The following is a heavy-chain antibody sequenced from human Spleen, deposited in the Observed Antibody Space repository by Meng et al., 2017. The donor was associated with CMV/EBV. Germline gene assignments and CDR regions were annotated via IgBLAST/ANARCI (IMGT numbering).Heavy chain of an antibody. CDR1: GGSFSGYY. D-gene: IGHD4-11*01. CDR2: IYYSGST. CDR3: ARGAHDYSNYHYYYYGMDV. V-gene: IGHV4-34*01. J-gene: IGHJ6*02. Sequence: SETLSLTCAVYGGSFSGYYWTWIRQPPGKGLEWIGNIYYSGSTYYNRSLKSRVTISVDTSKNQFSLKLSSVTAADTAVYYCARGAHDYSNYHYYYYGMDVWGQGTTVTVSS.